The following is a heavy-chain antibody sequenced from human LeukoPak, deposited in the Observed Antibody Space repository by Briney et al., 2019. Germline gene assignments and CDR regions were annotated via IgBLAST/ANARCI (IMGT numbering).Heavy chain of an antibody. Sequence: GGSPRLSCEASGFTFSHIWMHWVRQAPGKGLVWVSRTNTDGSSTNYMDSVKGRFTISRDNAKNTIYLQMNSLRAEDTAVYYCVPSDSSGLDWGQGTLVTVSS. CDR2: TNTDGSST. CDR3: VPSDSSGLD. J-gene: IGHJ4*02. D-gene: IGHD3-22*01. CDR1: GFTFSHIW. V-gene: IGHV3-74*01.